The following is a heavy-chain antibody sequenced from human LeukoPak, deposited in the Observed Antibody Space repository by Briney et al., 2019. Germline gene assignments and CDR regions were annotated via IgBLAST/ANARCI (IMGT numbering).Heavy chain of an antibody. J-gene: IGHJ4*02. CDR2: IYHSGST. CDR1: GYSISSGYY. Sequence: PSETLSLTCTVSGYSISSGYYWGWIRQPPGKGLEWIGSIYHSGSTYYNPSLKSRVTISVDTSKNQFSLKLSSVTAADTAVYYCARWNYGSGSYGQVDYWGQGTLVTVSS. D-gene: IGHD3-10*01. CDR3: ARWNYGSGSYGQVDY. V-gene: IGHV4-38-2*02.